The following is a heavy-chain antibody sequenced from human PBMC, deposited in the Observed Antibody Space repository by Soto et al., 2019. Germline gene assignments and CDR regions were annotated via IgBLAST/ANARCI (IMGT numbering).Heavy chain of an antibody. CDR1: GYTFTTYA. V-gene: IGHV1-3*01. J-gene: IGHJ3*02. Sequence: ASVKVSCKASGYTFTTYAMHCVRQAPGQRLEWMGWINAGNGNTKYSQKFQGRVTITRDTSASTAYMELSSLRSEDTAVYYCAKAIAAAGIHLAAFDIWGQGTLVTVS. CDR2: INAGNGNT. D-gene: IGHD6-13*01. CDR3: AKAIAAAGIHLAAFDI.